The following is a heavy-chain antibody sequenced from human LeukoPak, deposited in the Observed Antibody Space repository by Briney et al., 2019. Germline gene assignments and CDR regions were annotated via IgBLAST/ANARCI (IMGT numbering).Heavy chain of an antibody. V-gene: IGHV3-23*01. J-gene: IGHJ4*02. CDR2: ISGTGETT. CDR1: GFTFGNSA. CDR3: ATLKGYSGYDFNIDY. D-gene: IGHD5-12*01. Sequence: GGSLRLSCAASGFTFGNSAMSWVRQAPGKGLEWVSAISGTGETTPYADSVKGRFTISRDNSKNTLYLQMNSLRAEDTAVYYCATLKGYSGYDFNIDYWGQGTLVTVSS.